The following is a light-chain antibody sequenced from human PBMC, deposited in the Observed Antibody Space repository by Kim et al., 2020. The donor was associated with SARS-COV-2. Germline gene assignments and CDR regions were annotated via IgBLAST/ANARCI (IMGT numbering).Light chain of an antibody. CDR2: YDG. V-gene: IGLV3-21*04. CDR3: QIWDNSGNH. CDR1: DIGSYT. J-gene: IGLJ2*01. Sequence: AAPRKPANIPGGGNDIGSYTVHWYQQEPGLGPIVVMYYDGERPLVIPVRFSGSNYGNTATLTISRVEAGDEADYYCQIWDNSGNHFGGGTQLAVL.